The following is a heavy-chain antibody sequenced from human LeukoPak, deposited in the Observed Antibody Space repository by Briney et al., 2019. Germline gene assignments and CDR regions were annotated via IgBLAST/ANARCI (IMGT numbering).Heavy chain of an antibody. J-gene: IGHJ4*02. CDR2: ISGSGGST. D-gene: IGHD6-19*01. CDR1: GFTFSSYA. V-gene: IGHV3-23*01. Sequence: GGSLRLSCAASGFTFSSYAMSWVRQAPGKGLEWVSAISGSGGSTYYADSVKGRFTISRDNAKNSLYLQMNSLRAEDTAVYYCARAGSSGWYYFDYWGQGTLVTVSS. CDR3: ARAGSSGWYYFDY.